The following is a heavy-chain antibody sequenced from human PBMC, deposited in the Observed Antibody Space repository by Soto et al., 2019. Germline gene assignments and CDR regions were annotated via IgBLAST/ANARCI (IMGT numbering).Heavy chain of an antibody. Sequence: GGSLRLSCAASGFTFSSYDMHWVRQATGKGLEWVSAIGTAGDTYYPGSVKGRFTISRENAKNSLYLQMNSLRAEDTAVYYCARGGGMGGSGSYYNRYYYYGMDVWGQGTTVTVSS. CDR3: ARGGGMGGSGSYYNRYYYYGMDV. CDR1: GFTFSSYD. V-gene: IGHV3-13*01. CDR2: IGTAGDT. J-gene: IGHJ6*02. D-gene: IGHD3-10*01.